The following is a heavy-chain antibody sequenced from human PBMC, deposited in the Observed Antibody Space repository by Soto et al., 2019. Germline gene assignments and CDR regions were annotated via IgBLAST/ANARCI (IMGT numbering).Heavy chain of an antibody. J-gene: IGHJ4*02. CDR3: ARYLRRYFAQLYYEY. CDR1: GFTFSSYS. Sequence: GSLRLSCAASGFTFSSYSMNWVRQAPGKGLEWVSSISSSSSYIYYADSVKGRFTISRANAKNSLYLQMNSQRAEATAVYYCARYLRRYFAQLYYEYWGQVNLVTVAS. V-gene: IGHV3-21*01. CDR2: ISSSSSYI. D-gene: IGHD1-26*01.